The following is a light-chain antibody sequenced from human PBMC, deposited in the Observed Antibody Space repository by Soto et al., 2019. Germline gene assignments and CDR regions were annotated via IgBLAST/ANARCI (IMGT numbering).Light chain of an antibody. CDR3: QQSNSFPFT. J-gene: IGKJ3*01. CDR2: AAS. CDR1: QGTSSW. V-gene: IGKV1-12*01. Sequence: DIQMTQSPSSVSASVGDRVTITCRASQGTSSWLAWYQQKPGKAPKLLIYAASSLQSGVPSRFSGSGSGTDFTLTISSLQSEDFATYYCQQSNSFPFTFGPGTKVDIK.